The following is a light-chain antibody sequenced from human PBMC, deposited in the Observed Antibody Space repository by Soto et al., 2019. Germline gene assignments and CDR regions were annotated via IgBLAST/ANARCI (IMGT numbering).Light chain of an antibody. V-gene: IGKV3-15*01. J-gene: IGKJ2*01. CDR1: QSVSTN. Sequence: EIVMTQSPVTLSVSPGDRAALSCRASQSVSTNLAWYQQKPGQPPRLLIYAASTRATGVPARFSGSGSGTEFTLTISSLKSEDFAVYFCQQYNKWPPYTFGQGTKLEIK. CDR2: AAS. CDR3: QQYNKWPPYT.